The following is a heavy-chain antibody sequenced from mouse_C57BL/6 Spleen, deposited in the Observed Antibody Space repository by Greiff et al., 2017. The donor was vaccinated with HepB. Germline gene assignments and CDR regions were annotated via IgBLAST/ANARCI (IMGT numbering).Heavy chain of an antibody. D-gene: IGHD5-1*01. CDR2: IYPGDGDT. CDR1: GYAFSSYW. CDR3: AREYLRGYFDV. Sequence: VQLQESGAELVKPGASVKISCKASGYAFSSYWMNWVKQRPGKGLEWIGQIYPGDGDTNYNGKFKGKATLTADKSSSTAYMQLSSLTSEDSAVYFCAREYLRGYFDVWGTGTTVTVSS. V-gene: IGHV1-80*01. J-gene: IGHJ1*03.